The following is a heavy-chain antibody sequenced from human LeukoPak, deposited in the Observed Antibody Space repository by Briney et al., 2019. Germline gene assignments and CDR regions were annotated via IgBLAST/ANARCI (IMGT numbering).Heavy chain of an antibody. Sequence: GGSLRLSCAASGFSFSSYEVNWVRQAPGKGLEWVSYISDRGITIYYADSVKGRFTISRNNARNSVFLQMDSLTAEDTAVYYCVRDSCSGGSCYYGMDVWGQGTTVVVSS. CDR1: GFSFSSYE. D-gene: IGHD2-15*01. J-gene: IGHJ6*02. CDR3: VRDSCSGGSCYYGMDV. CDR2: ISDRGITI. V-gene: IGHV3-48*03.